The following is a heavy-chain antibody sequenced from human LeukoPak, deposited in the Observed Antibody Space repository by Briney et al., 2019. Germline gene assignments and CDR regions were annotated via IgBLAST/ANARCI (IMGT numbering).Heavy chain of an antibody. Sequence: PGGSLRLSCAASGFTVSSNYMSWIRQAPGKGLEWVSIIYSGGSTYYADSVKGRFTISRDNAKKSLYLQINTLRAEDTAVYYCVRGPHIAATSYWGQGTLVTVSS. D-gene: IGHD6-25*01. J-gene: IGHJ4*02. V-gene: IGHV3-53*01. CDR3: VRGPHIAATSY. CDR1: GFTVSSNY. CDR2: IYSGGST.